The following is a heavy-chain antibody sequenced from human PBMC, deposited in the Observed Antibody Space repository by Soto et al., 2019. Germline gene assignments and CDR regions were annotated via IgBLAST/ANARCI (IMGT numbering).Heavy chain of an antibody. J-gene: IGHJ4*02. V-gene: IGHV3-49*03. CDR1: GFTFGDYD. Sequence: GGSLRLSCTASGFTFGDYDMSWFRQAPGKGLEWVGFIRRKVSGGTTEYAASVKGRFTLSRDDSKSIAYLQMNSLKTEDTAVYYCTRHFSGSGGWGQGTLVPVSS. CDR2: IRRKVSGGTT. D-gene: IGHD2-15*01. CDR3: TRHFSGSGG.